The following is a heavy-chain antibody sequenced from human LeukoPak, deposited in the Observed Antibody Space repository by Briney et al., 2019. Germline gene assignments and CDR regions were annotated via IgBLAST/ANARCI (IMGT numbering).Heavy chain of an antibody. CDR3: ARVDFWSDYFFDF. CDR1: GGSISSGDYY. D-gene: IGHD3-3*01. J-gene: IGHJ4*02. Sequence: NPSETLSLTCTVSGGSISSGDYYWSWIRQPPGKGLKWIGYIYYSGSTYYNPSLKSRVTISVDTPKNQFSLKLSSVTAADTAVYYCARVDFWSDYFFDFWGQGTLVTVSS. V-gene: IGHV4-30-4*08. CDR2: IYYSGST.